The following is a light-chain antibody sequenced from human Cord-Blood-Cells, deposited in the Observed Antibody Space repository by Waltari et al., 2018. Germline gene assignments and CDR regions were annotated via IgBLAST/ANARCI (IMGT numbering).Light chain of an antibody. CDR2: AAS. CDR1: QGISSY. CDR3: QQYYSYPFT. J-gene: IGKJ3*01. Sequence: AIRMTQSPSSFSASTGARVAITCRASQGISSYLAWYQQKPGKAPKLLIYAASTLQSVVPSRFSGSGSGTDFTLTISCLQSEDFATYYCQQYYSYPFTFGPGTKVDIK. V-gene: IGKV1-8*01.